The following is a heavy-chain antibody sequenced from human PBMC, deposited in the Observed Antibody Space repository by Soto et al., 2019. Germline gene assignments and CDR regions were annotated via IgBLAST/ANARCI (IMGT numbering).Heavy chain of an antibody. V-gene: IGHV3-7*01. CDR2: TTQDGSGR. CDR1: GLKVSSW. J-gene: IGHJ4*02. CDR3: ASLDTAGIKTGGY. Sequence: EVQLVESGGGLVQPGGSLRLSCAASGLKVSSWMSWVRQAPVKGLEWVAMTTQDGSGRHYLDSLKGRFTISRDSDKNSMYLQMNSRTVEDTTMYYCASLDTAGIKTGGYWGQGTQVTVSS. D-gene: IGHD5-18*01.